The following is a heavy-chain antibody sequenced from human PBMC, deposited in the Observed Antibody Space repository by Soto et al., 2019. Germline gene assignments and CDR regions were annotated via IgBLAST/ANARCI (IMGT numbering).Heavy chain of an antibody. CDR2: IYYSGST. J-gene: IGHJ6*02. V-gene: IGHV4-59*01. CDR3: ASSNIAAAGFYYYGMDV. CDR1: GGSISSYY. D-gene: IGHD6-13*01. Sequence: SETLSLTCTVSGGSISSYYWSWIRQPPGKGLEWIGYIYYSGSTNYNPSLKSRVTISVDTSKNQFSLKLSSVTAADTAMYYCASSNIAAAGFYYYGMDVWGRGTTVTVSS.